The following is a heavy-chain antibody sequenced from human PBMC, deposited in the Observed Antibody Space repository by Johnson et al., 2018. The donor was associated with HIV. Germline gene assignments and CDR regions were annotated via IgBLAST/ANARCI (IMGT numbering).Heavy chain of an antibody. CDR3: VKEDSSGYYYGMGAFDF. V-gene: IGHV3-9*01. J-gene: IGHJ3*01. D-gene: IGHD3-22*01. Sequence: LVESGGGLVQPGRSLRLSCAASGFSFDAYGMHWVRQPPGKGLEWVAGISFHSGTIGYADSVKGRFTISRDNAKNSLYLQLNSLRPEDTALYYCVKEDSSGYYYGMGAFDFWGQGTMVTVSS. CDR1: GFSFDAYG. CDR2: ISFHSGTI.